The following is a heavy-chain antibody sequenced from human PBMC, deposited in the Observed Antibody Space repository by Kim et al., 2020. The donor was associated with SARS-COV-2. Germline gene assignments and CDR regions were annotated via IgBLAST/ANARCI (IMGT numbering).Heavy chain of an antibody. CDR2: IRGSGSNT. D-gene: IGHD4-17*01. CDR3: AKDSGNEYGAQLDY. CDR1: GFTFSRYA. Sequence: GGSLRLSCAASGFTFSRYAMRWVRQAPGKGLEWVSAIRGSGSNTYYAGSVKGRFTISRDNSKNTMYLQMNSLRAEDTAVYYCAKDSGNEYGAQLDYWGQGTLVTVSS. J-gene: IGHJ4*02. V-gene: IGHV3-23*01.